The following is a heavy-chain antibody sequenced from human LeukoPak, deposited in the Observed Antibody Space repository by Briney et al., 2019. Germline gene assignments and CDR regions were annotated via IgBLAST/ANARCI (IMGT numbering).Heavy chain of an antibody. D-gene: IGHD2-21*02. CDR2: IYYSGST. CDR1: GGSISSGGYY. CDR3: ARAYCGGDCYIHYYYGMDV. Sequence: SQTLSLTCTVSGGSISSGGYYWGWLRQHPGTGLEWIGYIYYSGSTYYNPSLKSRVTISVDTSKNQFSLKLSSVTAADTAVYYCARAYCGGDCYIHYYYGMDVWGQGTTVTVSS. V-gene: IGHV4-31*03. J-gene: IGHJ6*02.